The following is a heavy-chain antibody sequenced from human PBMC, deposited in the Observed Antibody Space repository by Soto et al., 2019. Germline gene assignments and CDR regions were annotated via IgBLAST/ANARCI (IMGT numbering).Heavy chain of an antibody. Sequence: SLRLSCAASGFTFSYYGMHWVRQAPGKGLEWLSVVSSDGKNKFYPDSVRGRFTISRDNSKNTLYLEMNSLRAEDTAVYYCARRPSDHISGWYEPLDYWGQGTLVTVSS. D-gene: IGHD6-19*01. CDR2: VSSDGKNK. CDR3: ARRPSDHISGWYEPLDY. J-gene: IGHJ4*02. V-gene: IGHV3-30*03. CDR1: GFTFSYYG.